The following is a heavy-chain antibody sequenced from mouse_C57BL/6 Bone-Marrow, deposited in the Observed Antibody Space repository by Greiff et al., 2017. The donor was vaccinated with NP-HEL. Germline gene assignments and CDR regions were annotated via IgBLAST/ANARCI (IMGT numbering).Heavy chain of an antibody. D-gene: IGHD2-4*01. CDR3: ARLGLRWFAY. CDR2: IDPSDSYT. Sequence: QVQLKQPGAELVRPGTSVKLSCKASGYTFTSYWMHWVKQRPGQGLEWIGVIDPSDSYTNYNQKFKGKATLTVDTSSSTAYMQLSSLTSEDSAVYYCARLGLRWFAYWGQGTLVTVSA. CDR1: GYTFTSYW. V-gene: IGHV1-59*01. J-gene: IGHJ3*01.